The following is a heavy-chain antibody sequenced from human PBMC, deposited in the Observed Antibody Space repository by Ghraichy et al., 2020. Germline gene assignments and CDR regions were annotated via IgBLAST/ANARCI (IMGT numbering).Heavy chain of an antibody. D-gene: IGHD6-13*01. CDR3: ATKRGYSSSWPLDY. Sequence: ASVKVSCKVSGYTLTELSMHWVRQAPGKGLEWMGGFDPEDGETIYAQKFQCRVTMTEDTSTDTAYMELSSLRSEDTAVYYCATKRGYSSSWPLDYWGQGTLVTVSS. J-gene: IGHJ4*02. CDR1: GYTLTELS. V-gene: IGHV1-24*01. CDR2: FDPEDGET.